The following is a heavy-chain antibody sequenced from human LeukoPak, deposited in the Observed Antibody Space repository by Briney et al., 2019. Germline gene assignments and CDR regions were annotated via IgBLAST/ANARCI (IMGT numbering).Heavy chain of an antibody. V-gene: IGHV1-18*04. D-gene: IGHD6-19*01. J-gene: IGHJ4*02. CDR1: GYTFTSYG. CDR2: ISAYNGNT. Sequence: GASVKVSCKASGYTFTSYGISWVRPAPGQGLEWMGWISAYNGNTNYAQKLQGRVTITTDTSTSTAYMELRSLRSDDTAVYYCARAARGSGWPNFDYWGQGTLVTVSS. CDR3: ARAARGSGWPNFDY.